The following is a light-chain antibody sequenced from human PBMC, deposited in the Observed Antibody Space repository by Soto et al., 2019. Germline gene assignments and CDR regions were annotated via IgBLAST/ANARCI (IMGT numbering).Light chain of an antibody. CDR1: QGISNY. V-gene: IGKV1-27*01. CDR3: QKDNSAPPT. J-gene: IGKJ5*01. CDR2: AAS. Sequence: DIQMTQSPSSLSASVGDRVTITCRASQGISNYLAWYQQKPWKVPKLLIYAASTLQSGAPSRFSGSGSGTDFTLTISSLQPEDVATDYCQKDNSAPPTFGQGTRLEI.